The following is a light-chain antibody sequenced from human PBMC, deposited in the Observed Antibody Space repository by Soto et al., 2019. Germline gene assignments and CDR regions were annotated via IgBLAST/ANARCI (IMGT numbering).Light chain of an antibody. V-gene: IGKV3-20*01. Sequence: EIVLTQSPGTLSLSPGERATLSCRASQSVDSTYLAWYQQKPDQSPRLLIYATSTRAAGIPDRFSGSGSGTDFTLTISRLEPDDVAVYYCQQYDTSPPMYTLGQGTKGDIK. CDR2: ATS. J-gene: IGKJ2*01. CDR1: QSVDSTY. CDR3: QQYDTSPPMYT.